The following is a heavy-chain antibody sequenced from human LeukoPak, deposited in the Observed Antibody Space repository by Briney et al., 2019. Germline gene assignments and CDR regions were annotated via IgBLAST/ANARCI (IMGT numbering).Heavy chain of an antibody. CDR2: IYYSGST. CDR3: ARVEDDYGDLGAFDI. Sequence: SETLSLTCTVSGGSISSYYWSWIRQPPGKGLEWIGHIYYSGSTNYNPSLKSRVTISVDTSKNQFSLKLSSVTAADTAVYYCARVEDDYGDLGAFDIWGQGTMVTVSS. D-gene: IGHD4-17*01. J-gene: IGHJ3*02. CDR1: GGSISSYY. V-gene: IGHV4-59*01.